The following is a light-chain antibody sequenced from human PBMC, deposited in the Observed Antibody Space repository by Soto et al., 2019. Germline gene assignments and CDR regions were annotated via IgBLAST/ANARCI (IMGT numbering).Light chain of an antibody. CDR3: TTFAPGRIYV. Sequence: QSVLTQPASVSGSPGQSITISCSGASSDIGPYDYVSRYQHHPGRAPKLLIYEVSNRPSGVSYRFSGSKSGNTASLTISGLQAEDEGDYYCTTFAPGRIYVFGSGTKLTVL. CDR1: SSDIGPYDY. CDR2: EVS. J-gene: IGLJ1*01. V-gene: IGLV2-14*01.